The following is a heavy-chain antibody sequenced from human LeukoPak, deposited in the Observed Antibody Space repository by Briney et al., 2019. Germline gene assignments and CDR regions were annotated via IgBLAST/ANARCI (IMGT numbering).Heavy chain of an antibody. V-gene: IGHV1-2*06. J-gene: IGHJ4*02. CDR1: AYTSTVYS. CDR3: ASGLWFGELLPLDY. CDR2: INPNSGGT. D-gene: IGHD3-10*01. Sequence: SGTPARKAAAYTSTVYSMHWERQAPGHVSEWMGRINPNSGGTNYAQKLQGRVTITRDTSTRTAYMELGRLRSNDPAVYDCASGLWFGELLPLDYWGQGTLVTVSS.